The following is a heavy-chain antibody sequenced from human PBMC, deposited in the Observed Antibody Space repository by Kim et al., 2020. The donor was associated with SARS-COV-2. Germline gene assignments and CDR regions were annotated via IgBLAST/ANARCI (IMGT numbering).Heavy chain of an antibody. Sequence: ASVKVSCKASGYTFTSYAMNWVRQAPGQGLEWMGWINTNTGNPTYAQGFTGRFVFSLDTSASTAYLQISSLKAEDTAVYYCARAYCSGGSCYPSGSWFDPWGQGTLVTVSS. CDR2: INTNTGNP. CDR3: ARAYCSGGSCYPSGSWFDP. CDR1: GYTFTSYA. D-gene: IGHD2-15*01. V-gene: IGHV7-4-1*02. J-gene: IGHJ5*02.